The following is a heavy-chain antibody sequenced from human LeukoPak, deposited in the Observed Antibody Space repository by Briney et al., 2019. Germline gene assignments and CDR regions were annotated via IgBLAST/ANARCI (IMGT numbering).Heavy chain of an antibody. Sequence: SVKVSCKASGGTFSSYAISWVRQAPGQGLEWMGRIIPILGIANYAQKFQGRVTITADKSTSTAYMELSSLRSEDTAVYYCAFHCGGDCYSVGTDYWGQGTLVTVSS. CDR3: AFHCGGDCYSVGTDY. J-gene: IGHJ4*02. V-gene: IGHV1-69*04. CDR2: IIPILGIA. D-gene: IGHD2-21*02. CDR1: GGTFSSYA.